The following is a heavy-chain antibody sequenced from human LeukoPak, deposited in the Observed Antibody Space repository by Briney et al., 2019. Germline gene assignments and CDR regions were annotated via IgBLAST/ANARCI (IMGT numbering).Heavy chain of an antibody. J-gene: IGHJ6*03. V-gene: IGHV1-8*01. CDR3: ARGRTYYYYYYYMDV. CDR2: MNPNSGNT. CDR1: GYTFTSYD. D-gene: IGHD1-7*01. Sequence: ASVKVSCKASGYTFTSYDINWVRQATGQGLEWMGWMNPNSGNTGYAQKFQGSVTMTRNTSISTAYMELSSLRSEDTAVYYCARGRTYYYYYYYMDVWGKGTTVTVSS.